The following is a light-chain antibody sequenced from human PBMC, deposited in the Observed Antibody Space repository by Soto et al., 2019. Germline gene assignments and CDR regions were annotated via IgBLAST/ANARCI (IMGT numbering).Light chain of an antibody. V-gene: IGKV3-20*01. CDR1: ETIGSAY. Sequence: IVLTQSPGTVSLSPGERATLSCRASETIGSAYFAWYQHRPGRTPRLVLYGASNRAAGIPDRFSGSGSGADFTLTISRVEPEDFAVYYCHQYATSPFTFGQGTKLEIK. J-gene: IGKJ2*01. CDR3: HQYATSPFT. CDR2: GAS.